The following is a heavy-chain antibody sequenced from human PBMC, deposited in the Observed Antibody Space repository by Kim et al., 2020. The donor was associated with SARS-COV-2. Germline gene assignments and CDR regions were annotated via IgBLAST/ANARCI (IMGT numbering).Heavy chain of an antibody. D-gene: IGHD3-10*01. CDR1: SGSISRSGDF. J-gene: IGHJ6*02. CDR2: FYNSGST. CDR3: AHYGSGSSYYGMDV. Sequence: SETLSLTCSVSSGSISRSGDFWGWIRQPPGKGLEWIGSFYNSGSTYYNPSLKSRVTISVDTSKNQFSLKLSSVTTADTAVYYCAHYGSGSSYYGMDVWGQGTTVTVSS. V-gene: IGHV4-39*07.